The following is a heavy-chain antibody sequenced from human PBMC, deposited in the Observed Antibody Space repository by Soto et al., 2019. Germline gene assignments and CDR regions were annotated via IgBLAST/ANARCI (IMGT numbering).Heavy chain of an antibody. Sequence: PGGSLRLSCAASGFTFSSYGMHWVRQAPGKGLEWVAVIWYDGSNKYYADSVKGRFTISRDNSKNTLYLQMNSLRAEDTAVYYCATPRGSSSSGWYYFDYRGQGTLVTVSS. CDR1: GFTFSSYG. J-gene: IGHJ4*02. CDR3: ATPRGSSSSGWYYFDY. V-gene: IGHV3-30*02. CDR2: IWYDGSNK. D-gene: IGHD6-19*01.